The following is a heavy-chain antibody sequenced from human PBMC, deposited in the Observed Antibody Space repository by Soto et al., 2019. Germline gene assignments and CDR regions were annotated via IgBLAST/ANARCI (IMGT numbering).Heavy chain of an antibody. J-gene: IGHJ6*03. Sequence: PGGSLRLSCAASGFTFSSYSMNWVRQAPGKGLEWVSYISSSSSTIYYADSVKGRFTISRDNAKNSLYLQMNSLRAEDTAVYYCARAKRGEYYYYYYMDVWGKGTTVTVSS. CDR1: GFTFSSYS. CDR3: ARAKRGEYYYYYYMDV. CDR2: ISSSSSTI. D-gene: IGHD3-10*01. V-gene: IGHV3-48*01.